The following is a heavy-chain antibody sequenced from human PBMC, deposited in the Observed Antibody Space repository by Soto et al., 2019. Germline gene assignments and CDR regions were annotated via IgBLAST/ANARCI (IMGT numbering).Heavy chain of an antibody. Sequence: SETLSLTCTVSGGSISSGDHYWSWIRQPPGKGLEWIAYIYYSGSTYYNPSLKSRVTISVDTSKNQFSLKLSSVTAADTAVYYCARLGGAAATAFDIWGHGTMVTVSS. D-gene: IGHD2-15*01. CDR2: IYYSGST. CDR1: GGSISSGDHY. V-gene: IGHV4-30-4*01. CDR3: ARLGGAAATAFDI. J-gene: IGHJ3*02.